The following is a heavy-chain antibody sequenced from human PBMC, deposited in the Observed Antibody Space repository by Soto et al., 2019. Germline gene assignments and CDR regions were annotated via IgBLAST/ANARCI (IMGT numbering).Heavy chain of an antibody. Sequence: SETLSLTCTVSGGSISSSSYYWGWIRQPPGKGLEWIGSIYYSGSTYYNPSLKSRVTISVDTSKNQFSLKLGSVTAADTAVYYCAGKAEYYDSSGQTNWFDPRGQGTLVTVSS. CDR2: IYYSGST. CDR1: GGSISSSSYY. CDR3: AGKAEYYDSSGQTNWFDP. D-gene: IGHD3-22*01. V-gene: IGHV4-39*01. J-gene: IGHJ5*02.